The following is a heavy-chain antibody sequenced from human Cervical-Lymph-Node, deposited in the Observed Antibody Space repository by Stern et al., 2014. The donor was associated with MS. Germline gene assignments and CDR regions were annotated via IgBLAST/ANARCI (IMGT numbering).Heavy chain of an antibody. CDR1: GFTFSSYS. J-gene: IGHJ4*02. CDR3: ARDYDSSGYYSDY. CDR2: ISSSSSYI. V-gene: IGHV3-21*01. D-gene: IGHD3-22*01. Sequence: EVQLVESGGGLVKPGGSLRLSCAASGFTFSSYSMNWVRQAPGKVLEWVSSISSSSSYIYYADSVKGRFTISRDNAKNSLYLQMNSLRAEDTAVYYCARDYDSSGYYSDYWGQGTLVTVSS.